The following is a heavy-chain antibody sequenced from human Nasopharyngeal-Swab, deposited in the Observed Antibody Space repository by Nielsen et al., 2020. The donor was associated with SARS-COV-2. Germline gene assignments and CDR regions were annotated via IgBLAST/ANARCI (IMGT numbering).Heavy chain of an antibody. CDR3: ARGSSVHAFDV. CDR1: GFSFSTYG. J-gene: IGHJ3*01. V-gene: IGHV3-33*01. D-gene: IGHD3-10*01. Sequence: GKSLKISCAASGFSFSTYGMHWVRQSPVKGLEWLTNIWYDGSNKYYADSVKGRFTVSRDNSKNTLFLEMDSLRAEDTAVYYCARGSSVHAFDVWGQGTEVTVSS. CDR2: IWYDGSNK.